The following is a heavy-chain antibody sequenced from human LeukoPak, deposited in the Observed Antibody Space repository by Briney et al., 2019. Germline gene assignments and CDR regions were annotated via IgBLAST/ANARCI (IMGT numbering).Heavy chain of an antibody. V-gene: IGHV3-48*03. CDR1: GFTFSSYE. CDR2: IHTGSSPT. Sequence: PGGSLRLSCEGSGFTFSSYEMNWVRQAPGKGLEWVSYIHTGSSPTSYADSVKGRFTISRDNAKNSLYLQMNSLRAEDTAVYYCARVRSYDYYYYRDVWGKGTMVTVSS. D-gene: IGHD3-10*01. J-gene: IGHJ6*03. CDR3: ARVRSYDYYYYRDV.